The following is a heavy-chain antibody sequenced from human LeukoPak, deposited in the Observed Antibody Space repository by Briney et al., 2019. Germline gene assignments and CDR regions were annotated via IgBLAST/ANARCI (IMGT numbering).Heavy chain of an antibody. Sequence: SETLSLTCTVSGDSISSYYWSWIRQPAGKGLEWIGRIYTSGSTNYNPSLKSRVTMSVDTSKNQFSLKLSSVTAADTAVYYCARLRYDILTGYPFDYWGQGTLVTVSS. CDR3: ARLRYDILTGYPFDY. CDR2: IYTSGST. J-gene: IGHJ4*02. D-gene: IGHD3-9*01. CDR1: GDSISSYY. V-gene: IGHV4-4*07.